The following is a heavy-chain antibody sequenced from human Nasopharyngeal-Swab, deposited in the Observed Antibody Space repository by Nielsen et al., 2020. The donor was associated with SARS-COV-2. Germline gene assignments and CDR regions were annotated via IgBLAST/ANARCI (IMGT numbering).Heavy chain of an antibody. CDR2: CSGRDYNT. D-gene: IGHD5-12*01. CDR3: AKDRDSGDDSDDYYHYYGMDV. V-gene: IGHV3-23*01. J-gene: IGHJ6*02. CDR1: GFTLSHFA. Sequence: GESLNTSCAASGFTLSHFAILWVRQAPGTGLECVSVCSGRDYNTYYADSVKGRFTISRDNSKSTVNLQMNSLSAEDTAIYYCAKDRDSGDDSDDYYHYYGMDVWGQGTTVTVSS.